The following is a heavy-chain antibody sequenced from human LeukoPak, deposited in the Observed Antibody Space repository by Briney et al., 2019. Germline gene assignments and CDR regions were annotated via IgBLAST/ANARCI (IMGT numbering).Heavy chain of an antibody. Sequence: PSETLSLTCTVSGGSMSSSSYYWGWIRQQRGKGLEWIGSMYYSGSTYYNPSLKSRVTISVDTSKNQFSLKLSSVTAADTAVYYCARLTGSSWYVDYWGQGTLVTVSS. D-gene: IGHD6-13*01. CDR2: MYYSGST. CDR1: GGSMSSSSYY. CDR3: ARLTGSSWYVDY. J-gene: IGHJ4*02. V-gene: IGHV4-39*01.